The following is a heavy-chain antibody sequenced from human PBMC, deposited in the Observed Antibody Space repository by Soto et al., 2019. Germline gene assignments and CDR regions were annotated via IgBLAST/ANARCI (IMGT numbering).Heavy chain of an antibody. Sequence: PSETLSLTCAVYGGSFSGYYWSWIRQPPGKGLEWIGEINHSGSTNYNPSLKSRVTISVDTSKNQFSLKLSSVTAADTAVYYCAAWELTITDTRLDYWGQGTLVTVS. J-gene: IGHJ4*02. D-gene: IGHD3-10*01. CDR1: GGSFSGYY. CDR2: INHSGST. V-gene: IGHV4-34*01. CDR3: AAWELTITDTRLDY.